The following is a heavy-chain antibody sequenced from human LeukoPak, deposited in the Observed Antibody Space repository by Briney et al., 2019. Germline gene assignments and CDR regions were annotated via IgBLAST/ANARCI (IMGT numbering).Heavy chain of an antibody. CDR1: GFTFSSYG. CDR2: ISYDGSNK. CDR3: AREHHDGSPEI. V-gene: IGHV3-30*03. Sequence: GGSLRLSCAASGFTFSSYGMHWVRQAPGKGLEWVAVISYDGSNKYYADSVKGRFTISRDNSKNTLYLQMNSLRAEDTAVYYCAREHHDGSPEIWGQGTMVTVSS. D-gene: IGHD3-16*01. J-gene: IGHJ3*02.